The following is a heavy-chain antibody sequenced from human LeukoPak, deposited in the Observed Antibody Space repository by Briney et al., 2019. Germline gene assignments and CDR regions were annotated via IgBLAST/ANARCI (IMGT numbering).Heavy chain of an antibody. CDR1: GLLFRPYG. CDR3: ASARGYNYVNRMDV. V-gene: IGHV3-30*03. Sequence: GGSLTHSCPCTGLLFRPYGMHWVRPAPGRGLECVAIISPDGSNEYYVDSVKGRFTISRDNSRNTVFLQMNNLRAEDTAIYYWASARGYNYVNRMDVWGKGTTVTVSP. J-gene: IGHJ6*04. D-gene: IGHD5-18*01. CDR2: ISPDGSNE.